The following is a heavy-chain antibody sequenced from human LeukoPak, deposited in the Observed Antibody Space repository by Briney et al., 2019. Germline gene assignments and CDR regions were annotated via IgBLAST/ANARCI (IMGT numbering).Heavy chain of an antibody. V-gene: IGHV3-30*02. J-gene: IGHJ4*02. D-gene: IGHD5-18*01. CDR2: IRYDGSNK. Sequence: PGGSLRLSCAASGFTFSSYGMHWVRQAPGKGLEWVAFIRYDGSNKYYADSVKGRFTISRDNSKNTLYLQMNSLRAEDTAVYYCAKEEDTAMALSYWGQGTLVTVSS. CDR3: AKEEDTAMALSY. CDR1: GFTFSSYG.